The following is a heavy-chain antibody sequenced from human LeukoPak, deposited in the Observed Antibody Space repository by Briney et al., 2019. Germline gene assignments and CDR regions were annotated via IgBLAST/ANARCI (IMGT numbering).Heavy chain of an antibody. CDR3: AKDRNTGPDYFDD. Sequence: RAGGSLRLSCAASGFTFSSYGMHWVRQAPGKGLEWVAVISYDGSDKYYADSVKGRFTISRDNSKNTLYLQMSSLRAEDTAVYYCAKDRNTGPDYFDDWGQGTLVTVSS. V-gene: IGHV3-30*18. J-gene: IGHJ4*02. D-gene: IGHD5-18*01. CDR1: GFTFSSYG. CDR2: ISYDGSDK.